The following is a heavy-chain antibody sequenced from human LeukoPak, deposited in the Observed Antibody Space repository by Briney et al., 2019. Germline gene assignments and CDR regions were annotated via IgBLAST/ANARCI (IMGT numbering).Heavy chain of an antibody. D-gene: IGHD2-2*01. CDR1: GFPLNTYP. CDR3: AKDAVFYCSGTNDY. V-gene: IGHV3-23*01. CDR2: ISNSGENT. J-gene: IGHJ4*02. Sequence: GGPLRLSCGASGFPLNTYPMSWVRQARGRGLEWVSAISNSGENTYHADSVKGRFTIARDNSKNTLYLQMNRLRAEDTAVYYCAKDAVFYCSGTNDYWGQGTLVTVSS.